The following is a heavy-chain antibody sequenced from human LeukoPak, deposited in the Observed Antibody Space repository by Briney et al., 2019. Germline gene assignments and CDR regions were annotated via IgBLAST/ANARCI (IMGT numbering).Heavy chain of an antibody. CDR1: GGSFSGYY. D-gene: IGHD5-18*01. CDR3: ARRAEYSYGTNYYGMDV. CDR2: INHSGST. J-gene: IGHJ6*02. Sequence: SETLSLTCAVYGGSFSGYYWSWIRQPPGKGLEWIGEINHSGSTNYNPSLKSRVTISVDTSKNQFSLKLSSVTAADTAVYYCARRAEYSYGTNYYGMDVWGQGTTATVSS. V-gene: IGHV4-34*01.